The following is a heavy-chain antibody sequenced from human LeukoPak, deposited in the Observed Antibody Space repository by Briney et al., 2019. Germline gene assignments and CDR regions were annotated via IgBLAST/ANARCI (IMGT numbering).Heavy chain of an antibody. D-gene: IGHD4-17*01. CDR1: GITLSSYW. CDR2: INSDGSST. J-gene: IGHJ4*02. V-gene: IGHV3-74*01. Sequence: GGSLRLSCAASGITLSSYWMHWVRQAPGKGLVWVSRINSDGSSTNYVDSVKGRFTISRDNAKNTLYLQMNSLRAEDTAVYYCARCVGYGALVDYWGQGTLVTVSS. CDR3: ARCVGYGALVDY.